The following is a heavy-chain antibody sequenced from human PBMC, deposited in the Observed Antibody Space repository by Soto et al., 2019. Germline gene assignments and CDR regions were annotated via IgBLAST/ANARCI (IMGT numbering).Heavy chain of an antibody. CDR1: GYTFRTYP. V-gene: IGHV1-3*01. Sequence: QVQLVQSGAEVKKPGASVKVSCKASGYTFRTYPMHWVRQAPGRGLEWMGWINAANGDTGYSRTFQDRVTISRDISASTAYMELSSLRSEDTAVYYCARKDYYGSGIYYFDPWGQGTLVTVS. D-gene: IGHD3-10*01. CDR2: INAANGDT. CDR3: ARKDYYGSGIYYFDP. J-gene: IGHJ4*02.